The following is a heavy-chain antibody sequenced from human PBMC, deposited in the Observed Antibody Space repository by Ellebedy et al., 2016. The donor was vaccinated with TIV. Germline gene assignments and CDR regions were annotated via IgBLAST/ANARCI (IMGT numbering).Heavy chain of an antibody. Sequence: MPSETLSLTCAVYGGSFSGYYWSWIRQPPGKGLEWIGEITHSESTNYNPSLKSRVTISVDTSKNQFSLNLSSVTAADTAVYYCARGLARDYWGQGTLVTVSS. CDR2: ITHSEST. CDR3: ARGLARDY. V-gene: IGHV4-34*01. CDR1: GGSFSGYY. J-gene: IGHJ4*02.